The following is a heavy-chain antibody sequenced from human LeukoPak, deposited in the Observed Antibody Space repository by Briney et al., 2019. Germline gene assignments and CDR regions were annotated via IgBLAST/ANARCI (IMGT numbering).Heavy chain of an antibody. D-gene: IGHD3-22*01. CDR2: ISGRGGGA. Sequence: GGSLRLSCAAPGFTFSSYAMTWVRQAPGKGLEWVSAISGRGGGAQYADSVKGRFTISRDNSKNTVYLQMNSLRPEGTAVYYCAKHLLYDSSGLFDYWGQGILVTVSS. CDR3: AKHLLYDSSGLFDY. J-gene: IGHJ4*02. V-gene: IGHV3-23*01. CDR1: GFTFSSYA.